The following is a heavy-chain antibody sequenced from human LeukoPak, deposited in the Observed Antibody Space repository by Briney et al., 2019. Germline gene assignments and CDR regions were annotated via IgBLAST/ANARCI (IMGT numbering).Heavy chain of an antibody. Sequence: GGSLRLSCAASGFTFSSYSINWVRQAPGKGLEWLSYISNSDNTIYFADSVKGRFTISRDNAKNSLYLQMNSLRAEDTALYYCASPVEGGSYLLGYWGQGTLVTVSS. CDR1: GFTFSSYS. CDR3: ASPVEGGSYLLGY. J-gene: IGHJ4*02. CDR2: ISNSDNTI. V-gene: IGHV3-48*01. D-gene: IGHD1-26*01.